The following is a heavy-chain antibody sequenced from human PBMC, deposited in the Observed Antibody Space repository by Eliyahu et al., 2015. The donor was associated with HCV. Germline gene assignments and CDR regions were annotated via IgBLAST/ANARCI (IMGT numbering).Heavy chain of an antibody. Sequence: QVQLQESGPGLVKPFQTLSLTCTVSGGPISSGRSYWSWIRQFPGKGLEWIGYISGSGNALYNPSLKDRLLISADTSTNRFFLRLTSVTAADAAVYYCAGDSGNGDYYYFDFWGQGALVTVSS. D-gene: IGHD3-10*01. V-gene: IGHV4-31*03. CDR2: ISGSGNA. CDR3: AGDSGNGDYYYFDF. J-gene: IGHJ4*02. CDR1: GGPISSGRSY.